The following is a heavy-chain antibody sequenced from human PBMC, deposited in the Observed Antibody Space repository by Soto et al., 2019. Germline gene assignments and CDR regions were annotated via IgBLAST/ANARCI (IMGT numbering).Heavy chain of an antibody. D-gene: IGHD3-16*01. J-gene: IGHJ6*02. CDR2: INPSGGTT. V-gene: IGHV1-46*01. Sequence: ASVKVSCKASGYTSTTYYMHWVRQAPGQGLEWMGIINPSGGTTGFAQKFQGRVTMTRDTSTSTVYMELSSLRSEDTAVYYCARDVLGGYYGMDVWGQGTTVTVSS. CDR1: GYTSTTYY. CDR3: ARDVLGGYYGMDV.